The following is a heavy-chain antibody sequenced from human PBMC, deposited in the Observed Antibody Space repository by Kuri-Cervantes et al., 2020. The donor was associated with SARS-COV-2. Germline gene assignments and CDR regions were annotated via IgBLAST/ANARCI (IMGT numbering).Heavy chain of an antibody. CDR1: GFTFSGSA. J-gene: IGHJ4*02. Sequence: GGSLRLSCAASGFTFSGSAMHWVRQASGKGLEWVGRVRGKANNYATAYAASVKGRFTISRDDSKNMGYLQMNSLKTEDTAVYYCTTLIDYWGQGALVTVSS. CDR2: VRGKANNYAT. V-gene: IGHV3-73*01. CDR3: TTLIDY.